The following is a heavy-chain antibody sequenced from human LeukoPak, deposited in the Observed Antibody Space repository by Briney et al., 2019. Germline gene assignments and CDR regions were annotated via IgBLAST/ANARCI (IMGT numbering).Heavy chain of an antibody. CDR3: AKVYYGDYMIDY. J-gene: IGHJ4*02. D-gene: IGHD4-17*01. CDR1: GLIFSSHG. V-gene: IGHV3-23*01. CDR2: ISPSGDIT. Sequence: GGSLRLSCAAPGLIFSSHGMNWVRQAPGKGLEWVSGISPSGDITYYADPVKGRFTISGDNSKNTLYLQMNSLRAEDTAVYYCAKVYYGDYMIDYWGQGTLVTVSS.